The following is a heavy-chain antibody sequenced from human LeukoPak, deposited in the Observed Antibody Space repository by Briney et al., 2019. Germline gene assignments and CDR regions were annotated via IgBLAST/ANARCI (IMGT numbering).Heavy chain of an antibody. CDR2: VYHVGTT. V-gene: IGHV4-38-2*02. CDR1: GYSISSGYF. J-gene: IGHJ3*02. D-gene: IGHD6-13*01. CDR3: ARCLGFLIGSSWYPDAFDI. Sequence: SETLSLTCTVSGYSISSGYFWGWIRQPPGKGLEWIGVYHVGTTDYNPSLKSRVTVSVDRSKNQMSLKLSSVTAADTAVYYCARCLGFLIGSSWYPDAFDIWGQGTMVTVSS.